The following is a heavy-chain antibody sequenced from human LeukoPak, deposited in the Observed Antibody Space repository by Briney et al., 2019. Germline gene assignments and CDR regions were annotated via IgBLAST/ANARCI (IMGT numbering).Heavy chain of an antibody. CDR1: GFTFSSYG. J-gene: IGHJ4*02. CDR2: ISGSGGST. CDR3: ANFATPYYDILTGYFDY. V-gene: IGHV3-23*01. Sequence: GGSLRLSCAASGFTFSSYGMSWVRQAPGKGLEWVSAISGSGGSTYYADSVKGRFTISRDNSKNTLYLQTNSLRAEDTAVYYCANFATPYYDILTGYFDYWGQGTLVTVSS. D-gene: IGHD3-9*01.